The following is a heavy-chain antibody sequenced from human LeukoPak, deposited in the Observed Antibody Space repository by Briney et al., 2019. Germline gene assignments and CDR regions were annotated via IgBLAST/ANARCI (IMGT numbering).Heavy chain of an antibody. CDR1: GGSISSSSNY. Sequence: SETLSLTCTVSGGSISSSSNYWGWIRQAPGKGLEWIGSIYYSGTTYYNPSLKSRVTISVDTSKNQFSLKLSSVTAADTAVYYCARLRCSGDGCYSGLGHEDYWGQGTLVTVSS. CDR3: ARLRCSGDGCYSGLGHEDY. V-gene: IGHV4-39*01. D-gene: IGHD2-15*01. J-gene: IGHJ4*02. CDR2: IYYSGTT.